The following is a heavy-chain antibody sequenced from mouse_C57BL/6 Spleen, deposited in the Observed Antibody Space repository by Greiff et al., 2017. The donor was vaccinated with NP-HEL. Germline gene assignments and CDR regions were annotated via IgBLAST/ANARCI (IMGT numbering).Heavy chain of an antibody. J-gene: IGHJ2*01. CDR1: GYTFTDYY. V-gene: IGHV1-19*01. CDR3: ARSGGNYVYFDY. Sequence: EVQLQQSGPVLVKPGASVKMSCKASGYTFTDYYMNWVKQSHGKSLEWIGVINPYNGGTSYNQKFKGKATLTVDKSSSTAYMELNSLTSEDSAVYYCARSGGNYVYFDYWGQGTTLTVSS. CDR2: INPYNGGT. D-gene: IGHD2-1*01.